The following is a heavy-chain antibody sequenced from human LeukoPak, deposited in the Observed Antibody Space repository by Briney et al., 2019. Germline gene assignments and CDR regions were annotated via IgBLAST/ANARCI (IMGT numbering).Heavy chain of an antibody. J-gene: IGHJ4*02. Sequence: GGSLRLSCAASGFTFSSYWMHWVRQAPGKGLVWISHINSGESSTSYADSVKGRFTISRDNAKNTLYLQMNSLRAEDTAVYYCARSLYSSSLNDSCGQGTLVTVSS. V-gene: IGHV3-74*01. CDR3: ARSLYSSSLNDS. CDR1: GFTFSSYW. D-gene: IGHD6-13*01. CDR2: INSGESST.